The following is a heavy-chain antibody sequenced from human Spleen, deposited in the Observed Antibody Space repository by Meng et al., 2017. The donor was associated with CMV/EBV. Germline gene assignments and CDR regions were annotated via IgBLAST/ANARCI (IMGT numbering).Heavy chain of an antibody. J-gene: IGHJ5*02. D-gene: IGHD5-24*01. V-gene: IGHV5-51*01. Sequence: KVSCKGSGYSFTNYWIGWVRQMPGKGLEWMGIIYPGDSDTRYSPSFQGQVTISVDKSITTAYLQWSSLKASDTAMYYCARHGGEMAPCNWFDPWGQGTLVTVSS. CDR3: ARHGGEMAPCNWFDP. CDR1: GYSFTNYW. CDR2: IYPGDSDT.